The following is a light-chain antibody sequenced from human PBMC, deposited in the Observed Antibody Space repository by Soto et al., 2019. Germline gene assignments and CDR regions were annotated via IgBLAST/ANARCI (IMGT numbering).Light chain of an antibody. CDR2: EVS. CDR1: SSDVGGYNY. J-gene: IGLJ1*01. V-gene: IGLV2-14*01. CDR3: SSYTSSNTLYV. Sequence: QSALTQPASVSGSPGQSITISCTGTSSDVGGYNYASWYQQHPGKAPKLIIYEVSNRPAGVSNRFSGSKSGDTASLTISGLHAEDEADYFCSSYTSSNTLYVFGTGTKVTVL.